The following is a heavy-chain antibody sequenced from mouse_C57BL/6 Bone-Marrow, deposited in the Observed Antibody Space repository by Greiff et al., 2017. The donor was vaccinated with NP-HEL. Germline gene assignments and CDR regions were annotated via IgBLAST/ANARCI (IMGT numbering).Heavy chain of an antibody. CDR3: ARSVGYYFWRYYFDY. D-gene: IGHD2-3*01. J-gene: IGHJ2*01. Sequence: QVQLKQSGAELARPGASVKLSCKASGYTFTSYGLSWVKQRTGQGLEWIGEIYPRSGNTYYNGKCKGQATLTADKSSSTAYMELRSLTSEDSAVYCWARSVGYYFWRYYFDYWGQGTTRTVSS. CDR2: IYPRSGNT. V-gene: IGHV1-81*01. CDR1: GYTFTSYG.